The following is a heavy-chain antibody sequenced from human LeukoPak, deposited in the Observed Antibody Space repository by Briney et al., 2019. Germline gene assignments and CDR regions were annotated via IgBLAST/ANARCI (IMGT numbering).Heavy chain of an antibody. CDR3: VKGATSSWYDWFDP. J-gene: IGHJ5*02. CDR2: ISWSSGNI. Sequence: PGGSLRLSCAASGFTFDDYAMHWVRQAPGRGLEWVSGISWSSGNIVYADSVKGRFTISRDNARNSLYLQMNSLRPEDTAFYYCVKGATSSWYDWFDPWGQGTLVTVSS. V-gene: IGHV3-9*01. D-gene: IGHD6-13*01. CDR1: GFTFDDYA.